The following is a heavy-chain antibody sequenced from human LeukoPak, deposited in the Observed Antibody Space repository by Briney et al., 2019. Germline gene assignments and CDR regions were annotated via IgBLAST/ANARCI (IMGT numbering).Heavy chain of an antibody. Sequence: ASVKVSCKASGYTFTGYYMHWMRQAPGQGLEWIGWINPNTGVTNYAQKFQGRVTLTRDTSIITAYMELTRLRSDDTAMYYCARDRTTVTTGYYGMDVWGQGTTLTVSS. CDR1: GYTFTGYY. CDR2: INPNTGVT. V-gene: IGHV1-2*02. CDR3: ARDRTTVTTGYYGMDV. D-gene: IGHD4-17*01. J-gene: IGHJ6*02.